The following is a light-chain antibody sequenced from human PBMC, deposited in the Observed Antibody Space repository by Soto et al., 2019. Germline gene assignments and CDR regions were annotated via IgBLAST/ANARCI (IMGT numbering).Light chain of an antibody. CDR2: GNN. CDR3: QSYDSRLSGSRV. Sequence: QSVLTQPPSVSGAPGQRVTISCTGSSSNIGADYDVHWYQQRPGTAPKLLIFGNNNRPSGVPDRFSGSKSGTSASLAITGLQAEDEADYYCQSYDSRLSGSRVFGSGTKVTVL. CDR1: SSNIGADYD. V-gene: IGLV1-40*01. J-gene: IGLJ1*01.